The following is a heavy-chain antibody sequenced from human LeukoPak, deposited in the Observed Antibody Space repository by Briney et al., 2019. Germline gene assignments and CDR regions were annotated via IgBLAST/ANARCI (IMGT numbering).Heavy chain of an antibody. Sequence: ASVKVSCKASGYTSTGYYMHWERQAPGQGLEWMGRINPNSGGTNYAQKFQGRVTMTRDTSISTAYMELSRLRSDDTAVYYCVYSSSWLDYWGQGTLVTVSS. J-gene: IGHJ4*02. V-gene: IGHV1-2*06. CDR2: INPNSGGT. CDR1: GYTSTGYY. CDR3: VYSSSWLDY. D-gene: IGHD6-13*01.